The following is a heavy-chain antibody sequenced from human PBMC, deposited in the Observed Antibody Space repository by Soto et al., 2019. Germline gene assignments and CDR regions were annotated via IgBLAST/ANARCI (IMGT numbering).Heavy chain of an antibody. CDR3: ERISIGVALGVGWFDP. CDR1: GFSLSNARMG. CDR2: IFSNDEK. D-gene: IGHD6-19*01. Sequence: SGPTLVNPTETLTLTCTVSGFSLSNARMGVSWIRQPPGKALEWLAHIFSNDEKSYSTSLKSRLTISKDTSKSQVVLTMTNMEPGKTATYYCERISIGVALGVGWFDPWGQGTLVTVS. V-gene: IGHV2-26*01. J-gene: IGHJ5*02.